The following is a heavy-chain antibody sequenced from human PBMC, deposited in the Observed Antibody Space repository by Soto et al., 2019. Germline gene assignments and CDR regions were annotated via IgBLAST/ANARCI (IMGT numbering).Heavy chain of an antibody. V-gene: IGHV1-58*01. CDR1: GFTFTSSA. Sequence: QMPLVQSGPEVKKPGTSVKVSCKASGFTFTSSAVQWVRQARGQRLEWIGLIVVGSGNTNYAQKFQERVTITRDMSTSTAYMELSSLRSEDTAVYYCAAPSTIVVVPAARPYYYYGMDVWGQGTTVTVSS. D-gene: IGHD2-2*02. CDR2: IVVGSGNT. CDR3: AAPSTIVVVPAARPYYYYGMDV. J-gene: IGHJ6*02.